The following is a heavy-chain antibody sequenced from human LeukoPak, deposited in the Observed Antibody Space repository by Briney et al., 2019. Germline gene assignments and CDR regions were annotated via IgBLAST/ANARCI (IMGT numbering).Heavy chain of an antibody. Sequence: SETLSLTCAVYGGSFSGYYWSWIRQPPGKGREWIGEINDIGNTNYDPSLRGRVTISVDTSKNQFSLSLTSATAADTAVYFCARLGSVGYYNYQYMDIWGNGTTVTVSS. CDR1: GGSFSGYY. CDR2: INDIGNT. J-gene: IGHJ6*03. D-gene: IGHD3-10*01. V-gene: IGHV4-34*01. CDR3: ARLGSVGYYNYQYMDI.